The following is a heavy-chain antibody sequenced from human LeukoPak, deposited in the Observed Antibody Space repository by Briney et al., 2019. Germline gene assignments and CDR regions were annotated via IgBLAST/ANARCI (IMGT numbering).Heavy chain of an antibody. V-gene: IGHV3-53*01. Sequence: GGSLRLSCTVSGFTVSSNSMSWVRQAPGKGLEWVSFIYSGTTHYSDSVKGRFTISRDNSKNTLYLQMNSLRAEDTAVYYCARRAGAYSHPYDYWGQGTLVTVYS. J-gene: IGHJ4*02. CDR1: GFTVSSNS. D-gene: IGHD4/OR15-4a*01. CDR2: IYSGTT. CDR3: ARRAGAYSHPYDY.